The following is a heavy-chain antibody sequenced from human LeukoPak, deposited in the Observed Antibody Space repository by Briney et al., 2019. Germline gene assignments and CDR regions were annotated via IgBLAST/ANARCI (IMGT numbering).Heavy chain of an antibody. J-gene: IGHJ3*02. Sequence: GRSLRLSCAASGFTFSSYAMHWVRQAPGKGLEWVAVISYDGSNKYYADSVKGRFTISRDNSKNTLYLQMNSLRAEDTAVYYCARVEVVVVAATSGLHDAFDIWGQGTMVTVSS. CDR3: ARVEVVVVAATSGLHDAFDI. D-gene: IGHD2-15*01. CDR2: ISYDGSNK. CDR1: GFTFSSYA. V-gene: IGHV3-30-3*01.